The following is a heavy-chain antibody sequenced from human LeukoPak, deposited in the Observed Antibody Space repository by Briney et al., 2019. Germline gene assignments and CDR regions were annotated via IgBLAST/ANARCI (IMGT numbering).Heavy chain of an antibody. CDR3: ARDLHYYDSSGYYST. D-gene: IGHD3-22*01. V-gene: IGHV1-69*04. Sequence: GASVKVSCKASGGTFSSYAISWVRQAPGQGLEWMGRIIPILGIANYAQKFQGRVTITADKSTSTAYMELSSLRSEDTAVYYCARDLHYYDSSGYYSTWGQGTLVTVSS. CDR1: GGTFSSYA. CDR2: IIPILGIA. J-gene: IGHJ5*02.